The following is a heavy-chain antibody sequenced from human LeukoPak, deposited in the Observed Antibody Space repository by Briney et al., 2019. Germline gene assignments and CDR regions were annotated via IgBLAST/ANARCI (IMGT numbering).Heavy chain of an antibody. CDR2: IYYSGST. CDR3: ASWWSSGWYPRHGWFDP. D-gene: IGHD6-19*01. Sequence: PSETLSLTCTVSGGSISSSSYYWGWIRQPPGKGLEWIGSIYYSGSTYYNPSLKSRVTISVDTSKNQFSLKLSSVTAADTAVYYCASWWSSGWYPRHGWFDPWGQGTLVTVSS. V-gene: IGHV4-39*07. J-gene: IGHJ5*02. CDR1: GGSISSSSYY.